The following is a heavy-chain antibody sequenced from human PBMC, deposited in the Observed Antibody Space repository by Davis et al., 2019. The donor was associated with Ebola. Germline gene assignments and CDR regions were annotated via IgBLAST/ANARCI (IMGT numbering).Heavy chain of an antibody. Sequence: GESLKISCAASGFTFSSYSMHWVRQAPGKGLEWVSSISSSSSYIYYADSVKGRFTISRDNAKNSLYLQMNSLRAEDTAVYYCARDVDYYDSSGYYYYFDYGGQGTLVTVSS. CDR2: ISSSSSYI. D-gene: IGHD3-22*01. CDR1: GFTFSSYS. V-gene: IGHV3-21*01. CDR3: ARDVDYYDSSGYYYYFDY. J-gene: IGHJ4*02.